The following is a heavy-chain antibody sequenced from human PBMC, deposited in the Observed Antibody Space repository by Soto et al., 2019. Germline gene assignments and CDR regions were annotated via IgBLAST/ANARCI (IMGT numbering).Heavy chain of an antibody. CDR1: GFSFTTYW. J-gene: IGHJ6*02. CDR2: IYPGDSDI. D-gene: IGHD6-6*01. Sequence: GESLKISCKGSGFSFTTYWIAWVRQMPGKGLEWMGIIYPGDSDIRYSPSFQGQVSISANRSITTTYLQWSSLKASDTAIYYCARLSGSPSGMDVWGLGTTVTVSS. V-gene: IGHV5-51*01. CDR3: ARLSGSPSGMDV.